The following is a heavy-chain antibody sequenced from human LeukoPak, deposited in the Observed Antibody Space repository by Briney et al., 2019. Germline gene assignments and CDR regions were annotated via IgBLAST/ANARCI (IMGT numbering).Heavy chain of an antibody. CDR2: MWSVGGAE. CDR3: ARGPDP. Sequence: GGSLRLSCVASGFPFSSYGMHWVRQAPGKGLEWVAVMWSVGGAEYYADSVKGRFTISRDNSKNTLYLQMNSLRAEDTAVYYCARGPDPWGQGTLVTVSS. V-gene: IGHV3-33*01. J-gene: IGHJ5*02. CDR1: GFPFSSYG.